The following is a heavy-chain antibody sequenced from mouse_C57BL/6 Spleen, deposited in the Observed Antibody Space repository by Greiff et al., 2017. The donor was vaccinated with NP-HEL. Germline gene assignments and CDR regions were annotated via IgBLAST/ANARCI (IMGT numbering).Heavy chain of an antibody. J-gene: IGHJ1*03. CDR3: ARSGELNYRYFDV. D-gene: IGHD1-3*01. CDR2: IHPNSGST. V-gene: IGHV1-64*01. Sequence: VQLPPPVAALVPPGASFPLSFQASVYTFTSYWMHWVKQRPGQGLEWIGMIHPNSGSTNYNEKFKSKATLTVDKSSSTAYMQLSSLTSEDSAVYYCARSGELNYRYFDVWGTGTTVTVSS. CDR1: VYTFTSYW.